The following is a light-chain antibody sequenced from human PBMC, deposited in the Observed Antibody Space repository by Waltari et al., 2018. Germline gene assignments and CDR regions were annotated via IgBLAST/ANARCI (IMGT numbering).Light chain of an antibody. CDR2: WAS. V-gene: IGKV4-1*01. J-gene: IGKJ2*01. Sequence: DIVMTQSPDSLAVSLGERATINCRSSQGILYNSNKKNYLAWYQQKPGQPPRLLMYWASTRESGVPDRFTGSGSGTDFTLTISRLQAEDVAVYYCQQYYSSPRTFGQGTKLEIK. CDR3: QQYYSSPRT. CDR1: QGILYNSNKKNY.